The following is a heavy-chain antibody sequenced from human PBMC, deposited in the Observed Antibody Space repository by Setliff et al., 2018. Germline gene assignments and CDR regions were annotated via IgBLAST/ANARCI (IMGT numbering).Heavy chain of an antibody. CDR2: IYTSWSS. V-gene: IGHV4-61*09. Sequence: SETLSLTCTVSGDSISSRRNYWGWFRQPAGKELEWIGQIYTSWSSNYNPSLKSRVTISLDTSKNQFSLSLTSVTAEDTAVYYCARMSGFQYIDVWDKGTTVTVSS. D-gene: IGHD3-3*01. CDR3: ARMSGFQYIDV. CDR1: GDSISSRRNY. J-gene: IGHJ6*03.